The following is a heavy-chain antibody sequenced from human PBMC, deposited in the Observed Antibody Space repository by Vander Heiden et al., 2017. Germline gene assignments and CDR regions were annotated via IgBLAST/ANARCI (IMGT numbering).Heavy chain of an antibody. CDR2: ISSSSSYI. V-gene: IGHV3-21*01. Sequence: EVQLVESGGGLFKPGGSLRLSCAPSGFTFSSYSMNWVRQAPGKGLEWVSSISSSSSYIYYADSVKGRFTISRDNAKNSLYLQMNRLRAEDTAVYYGAGEQWLASFDYWGQGTLVTVSS. CDR1: GFTFSSYS. J-gene: IGHJ4*02. D-gene: IGHD6-19*01. CDR3: AGEQWLASFDY.